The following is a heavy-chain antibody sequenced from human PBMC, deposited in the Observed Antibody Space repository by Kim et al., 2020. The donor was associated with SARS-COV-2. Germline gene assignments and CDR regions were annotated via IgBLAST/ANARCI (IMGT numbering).Heavy chain of an antibody. CDR1: GGSISSYY. D-gene: IGHD3-3*01. J-gene: IGHJ4*02. CDR2: IYYSGST. V-gene: IGHV4-59*13. CDR3: ARAGPSFWSGYKEYYFDY. Sequence: SETLSLTCTVSGGSISSYYWSWIRQPPGKGLEWIGYIYYSGSTNYNPSLKSRVTISVDTSKNQFSLKLSSVTAADTAVYYCARAGPSFWSGYKEYYFDYWGQGTLVTVSS.